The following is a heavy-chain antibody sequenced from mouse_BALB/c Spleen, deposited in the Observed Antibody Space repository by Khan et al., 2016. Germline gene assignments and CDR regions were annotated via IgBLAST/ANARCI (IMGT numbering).Heavy chain of an antibody. CDR3: ARGMITTFDY. CDR2: ISYSGST. Sequence: EVQLVESGPGLVKPSQSLSLTCTVTGYSITSDYAWNWIRQFPGNQLEWMGYISYSGSTSYNPSLKSRISITQDTSKNQFFLQLNSVTTDDTATYYCARGMITTFDYWGQGTTLTVSS. D-gene: IGHD2-4*01. J-gene: IGHJ2*01. CDR1: GYSITSDYA. V-gene: IGHV3-2*02.